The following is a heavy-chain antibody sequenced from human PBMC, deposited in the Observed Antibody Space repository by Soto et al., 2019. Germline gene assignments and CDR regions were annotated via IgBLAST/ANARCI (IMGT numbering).Heavy chain of an antibody. CDR1: GFRFTIYW. D-gene: IGHD3-9*01. V-gene: IGHV5-51*01. CDR2: IYPGDSYT. J-gene: IGHJ5*02. CDR3: ARLGYFDASSQFDP. Sequence: EVQLVQSGAEVRKPGDSLKISCEGSGFRFTIYWIAWVRQIPGKGLEWLGTIYPGDSYTKYSPSFQGLVTISADNSINTAYLQWSSLKASDTAMYYCARLGYFDASSQFDPWGQGTLVTVSS.